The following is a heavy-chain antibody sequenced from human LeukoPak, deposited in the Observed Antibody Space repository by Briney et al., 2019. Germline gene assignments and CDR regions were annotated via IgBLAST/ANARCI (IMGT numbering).Heavy chain of an antibody. V-gene: IGHV3-23*01. CDR3: AKRSGTDYYYYYMDV. CDR1: GFTFSSYA. J-gene: IGHJ6*03. CDR2: ISGSGGST. D-gene: IGHD1-7*01. Sequence: SGGSLRLSCAASGFTFSSYAMSWVRQAPGKGLEWVSAISGSGGSTYYADSVKGRFTISRDNSKNTLYLQMNSLRAEDTAVYYCAKRSGTDYYYYYMDVWGKGTTVTVSS.